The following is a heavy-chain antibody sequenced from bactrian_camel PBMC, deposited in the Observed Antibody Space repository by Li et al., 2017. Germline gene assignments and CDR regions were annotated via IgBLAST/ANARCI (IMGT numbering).Heavy chain of an antibody. CDR3: AADSTFHFCRNPVRASLYNY. CDR2: IDRDGRE. J-gene: IGHJ4*01. V-gene: IGHV3S6*01. CDR1: KLLRRLC. Sequence: QVQLVESGGGSVQTGSSLRLSCVDGSKLLRRLCMAWFRQAPGKDREGVAAIDRDGREWYADSVKGRFSVSRDDAKDSLYLQMISLKPEDTAMYYCAADSTFHFCRNPVRASLYNYWGQGTQVTVS. D-gene: IGHD1*01.